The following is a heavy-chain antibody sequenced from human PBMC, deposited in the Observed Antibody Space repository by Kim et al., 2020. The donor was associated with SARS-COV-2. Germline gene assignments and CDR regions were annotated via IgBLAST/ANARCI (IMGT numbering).Heavy chain of an antibody. CDR3: AKERGGGVVEVPAAPYY. Sequence: GGSLRLSCAASGFTFASYAMSWVRQAPGKGLEWVSTISGSGATTKYADSVKGRFTISRDSSKDTLYLQMNSLRAEDTAVYYCAKERGGGVVEVPAAPYY. V-gene: IGHV3-23*01. CDR2: ISGSGATT. J-gene: IGHJ6*01. D-gene: IGHD2-2*01. CDR1: GFTFASYA.